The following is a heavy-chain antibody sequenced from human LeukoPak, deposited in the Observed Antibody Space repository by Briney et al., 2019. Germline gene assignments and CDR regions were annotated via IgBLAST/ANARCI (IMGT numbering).Heavy chain of an antibody. Sequence: GGSLRLSCAASGFTFSNYAMSWVRQAPGRGPEWVAAISGSGGSTYYADSVKGRFTISRDNSKNTLYLQMNSLRAEDTAVYYCAKGGTRSWPYWGQGTLVTVS. V-gene: IGHV3-23*01. CDR2: ISGSGGST. CDR1: GFTFSNYA. J-gene: IGHJ4*02. D-gene: IGHD6-13*01. CDR3: AKGGTRSWPY.